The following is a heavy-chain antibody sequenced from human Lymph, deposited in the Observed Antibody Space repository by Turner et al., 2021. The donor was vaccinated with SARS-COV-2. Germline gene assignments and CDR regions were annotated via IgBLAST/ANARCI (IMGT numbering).Heavy chain of an antibody. Sequence: EVQLLESRGGLVQPGGSLRLPCAASGFTISRYAMSWVRQAPGKGLECVSSISVSGGSTYYPDSVKGRFTISRDNSKNTLYLQMNSLRAEDTAVYYCAKVHGILTGYMDDWGQGTLVTVSS. V-gene: IGHV3-23*01. J-gene: IGHJ4*02. CDR3: AKVHGILTGYMDD. CDR2: ISVSGGST. CDR1: GFTISRYA. D-gene: IGHD3-9*01.